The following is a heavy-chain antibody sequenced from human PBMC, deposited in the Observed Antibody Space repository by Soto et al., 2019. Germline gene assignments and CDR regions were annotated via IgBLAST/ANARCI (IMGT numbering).Heavy chain of an antibody. D-gene: IGHD6-13*01. J-gene: IGHJ4*02. V-gene: IGHV1-69*04. CDR3: ARDGSDIAAAPVDY. CDR2: IITILGIA. CDR1: GGTFSSYT. Sequence: ASVKVSCKASGGTFSSYTISWVRQAPGQGLEWVGRIITILGIANYAQKFQGRVTITADKSTSTAYMELSSLRSEDTAVYYCARDGSDIAAAPVDYWGQGTLVTVSS.